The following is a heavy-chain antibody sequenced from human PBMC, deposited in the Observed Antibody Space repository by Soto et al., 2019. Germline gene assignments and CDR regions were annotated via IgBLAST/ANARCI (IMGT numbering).Heavy chain of an antibody. CDR1: GYIFSNYW. V-gene: IGHV5-51*01. J-gene: IGHJ4*01. CDR3: ARALEHQDSSGKHGRNYLDN. CDR2: IYSGDSDT. Sequence: PGESLKISCQGSGYIFSNYWIAWVRHLPGKGLEWMGIIYSGDSDTTYSPSFQGQVTISADKSISTAYLQWSSLKASDTAMYYCARALEHQDSSGKHGRNYLDNCHQETLLTASS. D-gene: IGHD6-19*01.